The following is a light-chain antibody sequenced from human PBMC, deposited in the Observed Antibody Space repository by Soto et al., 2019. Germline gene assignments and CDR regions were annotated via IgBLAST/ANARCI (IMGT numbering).Light chain of an antibody. Sequence: QSVLTQPASVFGSPGQSITISCTGASSDIGTYDYVSWYQQHPGKAPKLIIYEVTNRPFGISERFSGSKSGNSASLTISGLQAEDEADYYCCSYSSRNTMCVFGSGTKVTVL. CDR2: EVT. CDR1: SSDIGTYDY. J-gene: IGLJ1*01. V-gene: IGLV2-14*03. CDR3: CSYSSRNTMCV.